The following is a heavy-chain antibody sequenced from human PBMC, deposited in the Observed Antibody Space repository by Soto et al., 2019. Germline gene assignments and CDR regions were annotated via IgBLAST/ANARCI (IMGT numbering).Heavy chain of an antibody. CDR1: GGSISSHY. Sequence: QVQRQESGPGLVKPSETLSLTCIVSGGSISSHYWSWIRQPPGNGLEWIGYIHYSGSTNYSPSLKSRVTMSLYTSKYQFSLNLTSVTAADTAVYYCARLDYSTSSLGPFDYWGQGILVTVSS. V-gene: IGHV4-59*11. CDR3: ARLDYSTSSLGPFDY. D-gene: IGHD6-6*01. J-gene: IGHJ4*02. CDR2: IHYSGST.